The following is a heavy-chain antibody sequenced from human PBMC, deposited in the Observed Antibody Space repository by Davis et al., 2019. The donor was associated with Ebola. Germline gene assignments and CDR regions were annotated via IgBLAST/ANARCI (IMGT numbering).Heavy chain of an antibody. CDR1: GGSFSGYY. Sequence: SETLSLTCAVYGGSFSGYYWSWIRQSPGKGLQWIGEINDSGSTNYNPSLKSRVTISVDTSKNQFSLKLSSVTAADTAVYYCARGGVRVRYYYYGMDVWGQGTTVTVSS. CDR3: ARGGVRVRYYYYGMDV. D-gene: IGHD3-10*01. CDR2: INDSGST. V-gene: IGHV4-34*01. J-gene: IGHJ6*02.